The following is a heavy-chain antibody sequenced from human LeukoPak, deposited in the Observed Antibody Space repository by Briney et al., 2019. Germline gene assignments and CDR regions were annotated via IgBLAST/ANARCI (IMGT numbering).Heavy chain of an antibody. CDR3: ARVIAARIYYYYYYMDV. CDR1: GFTFSSYW. Sequence: GGSLRLSCAASGFTFSSYWMSWVRQAPGKGLEWVAHIKQDGSEKYYVDSVKGRFTISRDNAKNSLYLQMNSLRAEDTAVYYCARVIAARIYYYYYYMDVWGKGTTVTVSS. CDR2: IKQDGSEK. D-gene: IGHD6-6*01. J-gene: IGHJ6*03. V-gene: IGHV3-7*04.